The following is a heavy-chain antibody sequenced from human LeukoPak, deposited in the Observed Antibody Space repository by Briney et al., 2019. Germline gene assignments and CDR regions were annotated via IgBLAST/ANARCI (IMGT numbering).Heavy chain of an antibody. CDR3: ARDRGVVEDYYYGMDV. J-gene: IGHJ6*02. D-gene: IGHD3-22*01. CDR2: IYYSGST. Sequence: SETLSLTCTVSGGSISSYYWSWIRQPPGKGLEWIGYIYYSGSTYYNPSLKSRVTISVDTSKNQFSLKLSSVTAADTAVYYCARDRGVVEDYYYGMDVWGQGTTVTVSS. V-gene: IGHV4-59*12. CDR1: GGSISSYY.